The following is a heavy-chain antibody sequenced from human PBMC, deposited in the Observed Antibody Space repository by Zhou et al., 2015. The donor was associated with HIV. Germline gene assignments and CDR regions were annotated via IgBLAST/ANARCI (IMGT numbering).Heavy chain of an antibody. D-gene: IGHD3-22*01. J-gene: IGHJ3*02. V-gene: IGHV3-30*18. CDR3: AKGYYDSSGYMGEAFDI. CDR2: ISYDGSNK. Sequence: QVQLVESGGGVVQPGRSLRLSCAASGFTFSSYGMHWVRQAPGKGLEWVAVISYDGSNKYYADSVKGRFTISRDNSKNTLYLQMNSLRAEDTAVYYCAKGYYDSSGYMGEAFDIWGQGTMVTVSS. CDR1: GFTFSSYG.